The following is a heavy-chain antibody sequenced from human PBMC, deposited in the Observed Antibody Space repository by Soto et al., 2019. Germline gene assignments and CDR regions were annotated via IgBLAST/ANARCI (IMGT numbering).Heavy chain of an antibody. V-gene: IGHV4-59*01. D-gene: IGHD5-12*01. J-gene: IGHJ4*01. Sequence: ASETLSLTCTVSGGAMYAYYWSWIRQSPGKGLEWIANIYYSGRTNYNPSLKSRVTISVDTSKSQFSLRLRSVTAADTAVYYCARGGHDFAFDYWGHGGPVTVSS. CDR3: ARGGHDFAFDY. CDR2: IYYSGRT. CDR1: GGAMYAYY.